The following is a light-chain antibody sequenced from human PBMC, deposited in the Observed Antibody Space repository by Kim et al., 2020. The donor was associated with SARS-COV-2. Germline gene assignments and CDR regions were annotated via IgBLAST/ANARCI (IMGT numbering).Light chain of an antibody. Sequence: LTQPASVSGSPGQSITISCTGTSSDVGGYNFVSWYQQHPGKVPKLMIYDVGQRPSGISNRFSGSKSGNTASLTISGLQAEDEGDYYCTSYTGNNTRVFGTGTKVTVL. J-gene: IGLJ1*01. CDR2: DVG. CDR3: TSYTGNNTRV. V-gene: IGLV2-14*03. CDR1: SSDVGGYNF.